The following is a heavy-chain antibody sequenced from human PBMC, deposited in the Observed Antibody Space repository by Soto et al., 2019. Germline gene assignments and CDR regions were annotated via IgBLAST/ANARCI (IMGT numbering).Heavy chain of an antibody. Sequence: GASVKVSCKASGYTFTSYAMHWVRQAPGQRLEWMGWINAGNGNTKYSQKFQGRVTITRDTSASTAYMELSSLRSEDTAVYYCARAWELPNYYYYGMDVWGQGTRVTVSS. CDR3: ARAWELPNYYYYGMDV. CDR2: INAGNGNT. D-gene: IGHD1-26*01. J-gene: IGHJ6*02. CDR1: GYTFTSYA. V-gene: IGHV1-3*01.